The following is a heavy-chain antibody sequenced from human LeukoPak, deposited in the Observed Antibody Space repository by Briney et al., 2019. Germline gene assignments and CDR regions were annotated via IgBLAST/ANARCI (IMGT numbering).Heavy chain of an antibody. D-gene: IGHD6-19*01. J-gene: IGHJ4*02. CDR1: GYNFVNYW. CDR2: IYPRSSAA. Sequence: GESPKISCQASGYNFVNYWIGWVRQMPGKGLEWMGIIYPRSSAAKYSPSFEGQVTISVDKSINTAYLQWTSLRASDTAMYFCARRSFDSWGQGTRVTVSP. CDR3: ARRSFDS. V-gene: IGHV5-51*01.